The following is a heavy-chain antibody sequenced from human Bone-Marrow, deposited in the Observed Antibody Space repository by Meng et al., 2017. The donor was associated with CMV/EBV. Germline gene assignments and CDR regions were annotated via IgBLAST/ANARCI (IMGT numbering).Heavy chain of an antibody. CDR1: GYTVTSCY. D-gene: IGHD3-10*01. V-gene: IGHV1-46*01. J-gene: IGHJ4*02. CDR3: AREDLVDGSGNYFDY. Sequence: ASVKVSCKASGYTVTSCYMHWVRQAPGQGLEWMGVINPSGGGTNYAQKFQGRVTMTSDTSTSTVYMELSSLRSEDTAMYYCAREDLVDGSGNYFDYWGQGTLVTVSS. CDR2: INPSGGGT.